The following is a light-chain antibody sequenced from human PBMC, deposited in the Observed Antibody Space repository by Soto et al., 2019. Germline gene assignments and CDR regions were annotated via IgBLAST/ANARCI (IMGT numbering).Light chain of an antibody. CDR3: QQYNNWPPIT. Sequence: EIVLTQSPGTLSLSPGERATLSCRASQSVSNNYLAWYQQKPGQAPRLLIYGASRRATGFPARFSGSGSGTDFTLTISSLQSEDFAVYYCQQYNNWPPITFGQGTRLEIK. CDR1: QSVSNN. V-gene: IGKV3-15*01. J-gene: IGKJ5*01. CDR2: GAS.